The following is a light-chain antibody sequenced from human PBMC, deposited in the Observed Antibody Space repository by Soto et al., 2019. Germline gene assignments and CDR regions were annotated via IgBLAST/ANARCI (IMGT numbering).Light chain of an antibody. V-gene: IGKV1-5*03. CDR2: KAS. CDR1: QSISSW. CDR3: QQYNSYLYT. J-gene: IGKJ2*01. Sequence: DIQMTQSPSTLSASVGDRVTITCRASQSISSWLAWYQQKPGKAPKLLIYKASSLESGVPSRFRGRGIWKQFHSIIRHLEAEDFATYYCQQYNSYLYTFGQGTKLEIK.